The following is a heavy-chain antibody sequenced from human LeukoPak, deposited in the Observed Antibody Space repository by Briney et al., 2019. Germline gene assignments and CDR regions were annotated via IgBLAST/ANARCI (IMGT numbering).Heavy chain of an antibody. V-gene: IGHV3-15*01. CDR1: GFTFSNAW. CDR2: VKSKNDGGTT. J-gene: IGHJ4*02. CDR3: TTWVVVESFDY. Sequence: GGSLRLSCAASGFTFSNAWMTWVRQAPGKGLEWVGRVKSKNDGGTTDYAAPVKGRFTISRDDSENTLYLQMNSLKIEDTAIYYCTTWVVVESFDYWGQGTLVTVSS. D-gene: IGHD2-15*01.